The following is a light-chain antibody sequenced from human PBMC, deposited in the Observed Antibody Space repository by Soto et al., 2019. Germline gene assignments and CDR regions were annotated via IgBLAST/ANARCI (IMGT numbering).Light chain of an antibody. V-gene: IGKV1-9*01. Sequence: DIQLTQSPSFLSASVGDRVTITCRASQGISSYLAWYQQKPGKAPNLLIYAASTLQSGVPSRFSGSGSGTEFTLTISSLQPEDSATYYCQQFNSYPLTFGGGTKVEIK. CDR2: AAS. J-gene: IGKJ4*01. CDR1: QGISSY. CDR3: QQFNSYPLT.